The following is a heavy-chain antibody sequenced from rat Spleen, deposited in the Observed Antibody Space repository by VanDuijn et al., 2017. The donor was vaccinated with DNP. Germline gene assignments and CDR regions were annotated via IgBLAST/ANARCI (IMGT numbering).Heavy chain of an antibody. CDR3: AVQLGVFDY. D-gene: IGHD5-1*01. CDR2: ISYSGST. CDR1: GYSITSNY. Sequence: EVQLQESGPGLVKPSQSLSLTCSVTGYSITSNYWGWIRKFPGDKMEWIGHISYSGSTTYNPSLESRISITRDTSKNQFFLHLNSVTTADTATYYCAVQLGVFDYWGQGVMVTVSS. V-gene: IGHV3-1*01. J-gene: IGHJ2*01.